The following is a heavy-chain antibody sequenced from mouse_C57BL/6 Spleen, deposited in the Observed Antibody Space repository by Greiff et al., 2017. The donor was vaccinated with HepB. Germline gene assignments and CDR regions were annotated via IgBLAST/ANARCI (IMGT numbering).Heavy chain of an antibody. J-gene: IGHJ2*01. CDR1: GYAFSSSW. CDR2: IYPGDGDT. Sequence: QVQLQQSGPELVKPGASVKISCKASGYAFSSSWMNWVKQRPGKGLEWIGRIYPGDGDTNYNGKFKGKATLTADKSSSTAYMQLSSLTSEDSAVYFCAYYYGSSYVDYWGQGTTLTVSS. CDR3: AYYYGSSYVDY. D-gene: IGHD1-1*01. V-gene: IGHV1-82*01.